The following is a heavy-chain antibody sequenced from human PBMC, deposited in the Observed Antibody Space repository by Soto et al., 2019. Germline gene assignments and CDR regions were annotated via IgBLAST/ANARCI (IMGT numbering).Heavy chain of an antibody. CDR1: GGSISSYY. CDR3: ARDQGYCSGGSCYSDAFDI. D-gene: IGHD2-15*01. CDR2: IYYSGST. Sequence: SETLSLTCTVSGGSISSYYWSWIRQPPGKGLEWIGYIYYSGSTNYNPSLKSRVTISVDTSKNQFSLKLSSVTAADTAVYYCARDQGYCSGGSCYSDAFDIWGQGTMVTVSS. J-gene: IGHJ3*02. V-gene: IGHV4-59*01.